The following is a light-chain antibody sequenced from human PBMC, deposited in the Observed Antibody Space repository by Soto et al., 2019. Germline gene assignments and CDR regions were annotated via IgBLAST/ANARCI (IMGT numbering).Light chain of an antibody. Sequence: EIVMTQSPVALSVSPGESAALSCRARQNVGRNFAWYQQRPGQAPRVLIYGTSTRATGVPARFSGSGSGTDFTLTISILQSEDFAVYYCQQYNKWPYTFGQGTRLEIK. CDR3: QQYNKWPYT. CDR2: GTS. V-gene: IGKV3-15*01. J-gene: IGKJ2*01. CDR1: QNVGRN.